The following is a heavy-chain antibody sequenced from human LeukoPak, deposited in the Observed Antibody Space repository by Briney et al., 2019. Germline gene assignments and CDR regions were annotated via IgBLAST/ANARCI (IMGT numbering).Heavy chain of an antibody. CDR3: ARDLSSTASWELDY. J-gene: IGHJ4*02. V-gene: IGHV1-2*06. Sequence: ASVKVSCKTSGYTFTDYFCNWVRQAPGQGLEWMGRINLNSGVIEYAQKFQGRVTMIRDKSISTAYMELSRLTSDDTAVYYCARDLSSTASWELDYWGQGTLVTVSS. CDR2: INLNSGVI. CDR1: GYTFTDYF. D-gene: IGHD1-7*01.